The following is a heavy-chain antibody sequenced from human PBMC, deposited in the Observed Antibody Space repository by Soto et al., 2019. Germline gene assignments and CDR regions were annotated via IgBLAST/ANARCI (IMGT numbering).Heavy chain of an antibody. CDR1: VFTFSSYA. Sequence: GGSLRLSCAASVFTFSSYAMSLVRQSPGKGLEWISAISGSGGSTYYADSVKGRFTISRDNSKNTLYLQMKSLRAEDTAVYYCAKDIYCTNGVCYRSFEYWGQGTMVTVS. CDR2: ISGSGGST. J-gene: IGHJ4*02. CDR3: AKDIYCTNGVCYRSFEY. D-gene: IGHD2-8*01. V-gene: IGHV3-23*01.